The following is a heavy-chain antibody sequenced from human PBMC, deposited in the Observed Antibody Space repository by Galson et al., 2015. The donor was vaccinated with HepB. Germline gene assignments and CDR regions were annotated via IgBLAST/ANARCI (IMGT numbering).Heavy chain of an antibody. CDR2: MSGSDGNT. J-gene: IGHJ6*02. V-gene: IGHV3-23*01. CDR3: AKPFARGVIQGPGGGYYYGLDV. D-gene: IGHD3-10*01. CDR1: GFIFSKYT. Sequence: SLRLSCAASGFIFSKYTMSWVRQAPGKGLEWVLGMSGSDGNTYYANSVKGRFTISRDNSKNTLYMQMNSLSVEDTAVYYCAKPFARGVIQGPGGGYYYGLDVWGQGTTVTVSS.